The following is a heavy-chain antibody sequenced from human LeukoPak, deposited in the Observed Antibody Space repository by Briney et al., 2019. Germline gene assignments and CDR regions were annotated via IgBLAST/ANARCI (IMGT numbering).Heavy chain of an antibody. CDR3: AKVGPRSTGYPNYYYYYMDV. J-gene: IGHJ6*03. CDR1: GFTFTSYA. CDR2: ISGIGGST. V-gene: IGHV3-23*01. Sequence: GGSLRLSSAASGFTFTSYAMSWVRQAPGKGLEWVSAISGIGGSTYYADSVKGRFTISRDNSKNTLYLQMNSLRAEDTAVYYCAKVGPRSTGYPNYYYYYMDVWGKGTTVTVSS. D-gene: IGHD6-13*01.